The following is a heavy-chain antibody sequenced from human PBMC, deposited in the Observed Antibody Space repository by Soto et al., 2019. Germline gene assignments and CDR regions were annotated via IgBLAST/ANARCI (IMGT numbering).Heavy chain of an antibody. V-gene: IGHV1-46*01. CDR2: INPSGGST. Sequence: ASVKVSCKASGYTFTSYYINWVRQATGQGLEWMGIINPSGGSTSYAQKFQGRVTMTRDTSTSTVYMELSSLRSEDTAVYYCARDLGDSSGYFPYYYGMDVWGQGTTVTVSS. CDR1: GYTFTSYY. D-gene: IGHD3-22*01. CDR3: ARDLGDSSGYFPYYYGMDV. J-gene: IGHJ6*02.